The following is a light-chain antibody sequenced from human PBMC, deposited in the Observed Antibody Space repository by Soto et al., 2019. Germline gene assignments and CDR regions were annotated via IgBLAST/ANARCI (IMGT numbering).Light chain of an antibody. CDR3: QSYDSSLSGSV. V-gene: IGLV1-40*01. Sequence: QSALTQPPSMSGTPGQRVTISCTGSSSNIGAGYHVHWYQQLPGTAPKLLIYGNSNRPSGVPDRFSGSKSGTSASLAITGLQAEDEADYYCQSYDSSLSGSVFGGGTKLTVL. J-gene: IGLJ3*02. CDR2: GNS. CDR1: SSNIGAGYH.